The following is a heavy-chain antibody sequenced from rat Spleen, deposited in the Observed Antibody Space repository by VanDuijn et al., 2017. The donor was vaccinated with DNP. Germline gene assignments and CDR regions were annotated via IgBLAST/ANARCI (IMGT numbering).Heavy chain of an antibody. J-gene: IGHJ2*01. V-gene: IGHV5-22*01. CDR2: INNGGGTT. Sequence: EVQLVESGGGLVQPGRSLKLSCVVSGFTLSDYYMAWVRQAPTKGLDWVAYINNGGGTTYNGDSVKGRFTISRDDAKNTLYLQINSLRSEDMATYYCARHVLPLRVWDYWGQGVMVTVS. CDR3: ARHVLPLRVWDY. D-gene: IGHD4-1*01. CDR1: GFTLSDYY.